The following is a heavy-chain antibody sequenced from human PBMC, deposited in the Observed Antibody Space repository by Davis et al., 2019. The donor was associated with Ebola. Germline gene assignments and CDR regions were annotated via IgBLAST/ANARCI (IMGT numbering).Heavy chain of an antibody. D-gene: IGHD1-26*01. Sequence: SETLSLTCTVSGGSISSGDYYWSWIRQPPGKGLEWIGYIYYIGSTNYNPSLKSRVTISVDTSKNQFSLKLSSVTAADTAVYYCARGVGIVGERFDPWGQGTLVTVSS. CDR3: ARGVGIVGERFDP. V-gene: IGHV4-61*08. CDR1: GGSISSGDYY. J-gene: IGHJ5*02. CDR2: IYYIGST.